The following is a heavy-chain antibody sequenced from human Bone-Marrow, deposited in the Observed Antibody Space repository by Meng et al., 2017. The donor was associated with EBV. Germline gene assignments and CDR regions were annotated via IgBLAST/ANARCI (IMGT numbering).Heavy chain of an antibody. J-gene: IGHJ5*02. CDR2: IYWDDDK. D-gene: IGHD6-19*01. CDR3: AHSQWPPSFDP. V-gene: IGHV2-5*02. CDR1: GFSLSTSGVG. Sequence: QITLKGSGPPLVKPTQTLPLPCTFSGFSLSTSGVGVGWIRQPPGKALEWLALIYWDDDKRYSPSLKSRLTITKDTSKNQVVLTMTNMDPVDTATYYCAHSQWPPSFDPWGQGTLVTVSS.